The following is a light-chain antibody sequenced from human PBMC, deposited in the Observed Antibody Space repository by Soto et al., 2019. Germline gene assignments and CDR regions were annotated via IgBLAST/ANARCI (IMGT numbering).Light chain of an antibody. Sequence: DIQMTQSPSTLSGSVGDRVTITCRASQTISSWLAWYQQKPGKAPNLLIYKASTLESGVPSRFSGSGSGSDFTLTISRLEPEDFAVYYCQQYGTFGQGTKVDIK. J-gene: IGKJ1*01. CDR3: QQYGT. CDR1: QTISSW. V-gene: IGKV1-5*03. CDR2: KAS.